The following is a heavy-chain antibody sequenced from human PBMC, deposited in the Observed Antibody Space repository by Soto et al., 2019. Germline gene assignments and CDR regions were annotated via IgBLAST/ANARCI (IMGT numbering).Heavy chain of an antibody. CDR3: ARDLGDIDAFDI. D-gene: IGHD2-21*02. CDR1: GGSISSSSYY. CDR2: IYYSGST. J-gene: IGHJ3*02. Sequence: SETLSLTCTVSGGSISSSSYYWGWIRQPPGKGLEWIGYIYYSGSTNYNPSLKSRVTISVDTSKNQFSLKLSSVTAADTAVYYCARDLGDIDAFDIWGQGTMVTVSS. V-gene: IGHV4-61*01.